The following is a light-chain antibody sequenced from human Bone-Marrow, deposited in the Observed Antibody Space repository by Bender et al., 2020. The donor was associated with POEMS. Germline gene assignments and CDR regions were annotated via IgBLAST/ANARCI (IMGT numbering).Light chain of an antibody. V-gene: IGLV3-1*01. Sequence: LTQPPAVSISPGQTARLTCSGDGLGDRRVCWYQQKTGQSPSLVIFHDSRRPSGIPERFSGSKSGDTGTLTISGAQAMDEADYYCLAWDSTTETFVFGPGTKVPVL. CDR2: HDS. CDR3: LAWDSTTETFV. J-gene: IGLJ1*01. CDR1: GLGDRR.